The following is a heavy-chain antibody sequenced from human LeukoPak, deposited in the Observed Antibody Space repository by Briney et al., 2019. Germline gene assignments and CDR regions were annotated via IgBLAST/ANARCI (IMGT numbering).Heavy chain of an antibody. CDR3: ASGNWDFDY. J-gene: IGHJ4*02. CDR1: GGSFSGHY. CDR2: INHIGST. D-gene: IGHD1-26*01. Sequence: SETLFLTCAVYGGSFSGHYWSWIRQPPGKGLEWIGEINHIGSTNYNPSLKSRVTISADTSNNQFSLKLSSVTAADTAVYYCASGNWDFDYWGQGTLVTVSS. V-gene: IGHV4-34*01.